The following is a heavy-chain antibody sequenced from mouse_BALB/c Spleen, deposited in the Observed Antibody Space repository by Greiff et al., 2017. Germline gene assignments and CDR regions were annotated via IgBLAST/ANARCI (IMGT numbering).Heavy chain of an antibody. CDR2: ISYDGSN. D-gene: IGHD2-14*01. J-gene: IGHJ2*01. CDR3: ARRVRRGFDY. V-gene: IGHV3-6*02. Sequence: EVQLQQSGPGLVKPSQSLSLTCSVTGYSITSGYYWNWIRQFPGNKLEWMGYISYDGSNNYNPSLKNRISITRDTSKNQFFLKLNSVTTEDTATYYCARRVRRGFDYWGQGTTLTVSS. CDR1: GYSITSGYY.